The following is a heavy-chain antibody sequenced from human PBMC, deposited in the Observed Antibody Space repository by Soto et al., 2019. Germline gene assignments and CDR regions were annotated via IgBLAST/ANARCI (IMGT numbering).Heavy chain of an antibody. J-gene: IGHJ5*02. CDR2: ISAYNGNT. CDR1: GYTFTSYG. D-gene: IGHD3-3*01. V-gene: IGHV1-18*01. CDR3: ARDLDDFWSGYPADYNWFDP. Sequence: ASVKVSCTASGYTFTSYGISWVRQAPGQGLEWMGWISAYNGNTNYAQKLQGRVTMTTDTSTSTAYMELRSLRSDDTAVYYCARDLDDFWSGYPADYNWFDPWGQGTLVTVSS.